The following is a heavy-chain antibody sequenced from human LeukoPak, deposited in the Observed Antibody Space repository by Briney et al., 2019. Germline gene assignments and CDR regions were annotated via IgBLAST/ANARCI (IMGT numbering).Heavy chain of an antibody. CDR2: ISYDGSNK. V-gene: IGHV3-30*04. J-gene: IGHJ4*02. CDR1: GFTFSSYA. D-gene: IGHD3-22*01. Sequence: GRSLRLSCAASGFTFSSYAMHWVRQAPGKGLEWVAVISYDGSNKYYADSVKGRFTISRDNSKNTLYLQMNSLRAEDTAVYYCAKDSAYYYDSSGYQSFDYWGQGTLVTVSS. CDR3: AKDSAYYYDSSGYQSFDY.